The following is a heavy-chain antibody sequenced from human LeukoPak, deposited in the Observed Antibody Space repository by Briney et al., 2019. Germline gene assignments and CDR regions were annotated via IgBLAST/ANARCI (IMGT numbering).Heavy chain of an antibody. CDR2: VHSSGST. J-gene: IGHJ4*02. V-gene: IGHV4-59*01. D-gene: IGHD3-9*01. CDR3: ARLAPGNYDILTGDPKVVFDY. CDR1: GGSINSFL. Sequence: SETLSLTCTVSGGSINSFLWSWIRQPPGKGLEWIGYVHSSGSTKCNASLKSRLIISVDMSKNQFSLELRSVSVADTAVYYCARLAPGNYDILTGDPKVVFDYWGQGALVTVSS.